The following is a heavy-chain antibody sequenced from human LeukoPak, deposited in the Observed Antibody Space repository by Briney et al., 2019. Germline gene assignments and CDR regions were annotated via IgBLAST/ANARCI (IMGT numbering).Heavy chain of an antibody. CDR3: ARLMVGQAGVGATHFDY. D-gene: IGHD1-26*01. V-gene: IGHV3-53*05. Sequence: PGGSLRLSCAASGFTVSSNYMSWVRQAPGKGLEWVSVIYSGGSTYYADSVKGRFTISRDNSRNTLYLQVNSLGPEDTAVYYCARLMVGQAGVGATHFDYWGQGTLVSVSS. CDR2: IYSGGST. J-gene: IGHJ4*02. CDR1: GFTVSSNY.